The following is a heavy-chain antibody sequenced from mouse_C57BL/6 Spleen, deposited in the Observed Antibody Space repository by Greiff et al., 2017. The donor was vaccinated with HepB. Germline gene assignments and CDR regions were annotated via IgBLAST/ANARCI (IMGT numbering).Heavy chain of an antibody. J-gene: IGHJ2*01. CDR3: ARDITTVVGGLDY. D-gene: IGHD1-1*01. CDR2: INPSNGGT. V-gene: IGHV1-53*01. Sequence: QVHVKQPGTELVKPGASVKLSCKASGYTFTSYWMHWVKQRPGQGLEWIGNINPSNGGTNYNEKFKSKATLTVDKSSSTAYMQLSSLTSEDSAVYYCARDITTVVGGLDYWGQGTTLTVSS. CDR1: GYTFTSYW.